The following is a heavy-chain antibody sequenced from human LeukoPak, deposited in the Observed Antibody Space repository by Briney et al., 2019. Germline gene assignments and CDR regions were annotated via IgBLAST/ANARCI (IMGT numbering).Heavy chain of an antibody. J-gene: IGHJ4*02. CDR1: GGSISTYY. D-gene: IGHD1-26*01. Sequence: PSETLSLTCTVSGGSISTYYWSWIRQPPGKGLEWIGYIYYCGRTSYNPSLKSRVTISVDTSKNQFSLKLSSVTAADTAVYYCAREEALGSGSFDYWGQGTLVTVSS. V-gene: IGHV4-59*01. CDR2: IYYCGRT. CDR3: AREEALGSGSFDY.